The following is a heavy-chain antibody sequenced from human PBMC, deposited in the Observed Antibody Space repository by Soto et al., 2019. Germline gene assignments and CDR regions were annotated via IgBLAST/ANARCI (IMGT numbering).Heavy chain of an antibody. Sequence: SVKVSCKASGYTFTSYDLNWVRQATGQGLEWMGWMNPNSGNTGYAQKFQGRVTMTRNTSISTAYMELSSLRSEDTAVYYCARSFTTYRYAPGYWGQGTLVTVSS. V-gene: IGHV1-8*01. CDR3: ARSFTTYRYAPGY. J-gene: IGHJ4*02. CDR2: MNPNSGNT. D-gene: IGHD5-18*01. CDR1: GYTFTSYD.